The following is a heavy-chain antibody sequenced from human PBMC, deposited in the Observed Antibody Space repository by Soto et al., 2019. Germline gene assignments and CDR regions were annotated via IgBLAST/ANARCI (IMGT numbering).Heavy chain of an antibody. Sequence: ASVKVSCKASGYTFTSYGISWVRQAPGQGLEWMGWISAYNGNTNYAQKLQGRVTMTTDTSTSTAYMELRSLRSDDTAVYYCARDRRGLGSYYRNFDYWGQGTLVTVSS. V-gene: IGHV1-18*01. CDR3: ARDRRGLGSYYRNFDY. CDR2: ISAYNGNT. J-gene: IGHJ4*02. D-gene: IGHD1-26*01. CDR1: GYTFTSYG.